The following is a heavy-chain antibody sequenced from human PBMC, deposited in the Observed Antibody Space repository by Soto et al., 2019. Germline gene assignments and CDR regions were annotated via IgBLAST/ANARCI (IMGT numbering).Heavy chain of an antibody. Sequence: GGSLRLSCAASGFTFSSYSMNWVRQAPGKGLEWVSSISSSSSYIYYADSVKGRFTISRDNAKNSLYLQMNSLRAEDSALYYCARAPSIFGVVTNAFDIWGEGTMVTVSS. V-gene: IGHV3-21*01. CDR2: ISSSSSYI. J-gene: IGHJ3*02. CDR3: ARAPSIFGVVTNAFDI. D-gene: IGHD3-3*01. CDR1: GFTFSSYS.